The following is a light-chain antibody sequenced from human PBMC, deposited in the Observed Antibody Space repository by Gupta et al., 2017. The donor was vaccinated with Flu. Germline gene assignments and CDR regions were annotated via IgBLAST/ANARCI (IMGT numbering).Light chain of an antibody. CDR3: QQSYSYLF. CDR2: AAS. V-gene: IGKV1-39*01. CDR1: RNINTF. Sequence: DIQMTQSPSSLSASVGDRVTITCRTSRNINTFLSWYQQKPGKAPKLLIYAASNLQSGVPSRFSGSGYGTEFTLTITTVQPEDFATYYCQQSYSYLFFGQGTRLDIK. J-gene: IGKJ5*01.